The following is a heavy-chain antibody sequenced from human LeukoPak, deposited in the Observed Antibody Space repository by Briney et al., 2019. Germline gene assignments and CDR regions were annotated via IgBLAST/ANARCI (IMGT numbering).Heavy chain of an antibody. CDR1: GFTFSSYA. CDR3: AKDSGYYDSSGYSSLFDY. J-gene: IGHJ4*02. CDR2: NSGSGGST. D-gene: IGHD3-22*01. Sequence: GGSLRLSCTASGFTFSSYAMSWVRQAPRKGLEWVSANSGSGGSTYYADSVKGRFTISRDNSKNTLYLQMNSLRAEDTAVYYCAKDSGYYDSSGYSSLFDYWGQGTLVTVSS. V-gene: IGHV3-23*01.